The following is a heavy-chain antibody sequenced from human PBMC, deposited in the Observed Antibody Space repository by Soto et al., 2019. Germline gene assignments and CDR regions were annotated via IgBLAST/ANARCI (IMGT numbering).Heavy chain of an antibody. CDR2: IRWNSGSI. CDR3: AKDKRFLDNKMDNYYYYMDV. Sequence: EVQLVESGGGLVQPGRSLRLSCAASGFTFDDYAMHWVRQAPGKGLEWVSGIRWNSGSIGYADSVKGRFTISRGNAKNSLYLQMNSLRAEDTALYYCAKDKRFLDNKMDNYYYYMDVWGNGTTVTVSS. V-gene: IGHV3-9*01. CDR1: GFTFDDYA. D-gene: IGHD3-3*01. J-gene: IGHJ6*03.